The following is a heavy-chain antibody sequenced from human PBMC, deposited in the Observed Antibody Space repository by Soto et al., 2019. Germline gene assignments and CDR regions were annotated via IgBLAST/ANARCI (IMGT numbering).Heavy chain of an antibody. D-gene: IGHD6-13*01. CDR1: GFTVSSNY. CDR2: IYSGGST. Sequence: GGSLRLSCAASGFTVSSNYMSWVRQAPGKGLEWVSVIYSGGSTYYADSVKGRFTISRDNSKNTLYLQMNSLRAEDTAVYYCARGRLAAAAVLYYYYCMDVCGPGTTVTGS. CDR3: ARGRLAAAAVLYYYYCMDV. V-gene: IGHV3-53*01. J-gene: IGHJ6*02.